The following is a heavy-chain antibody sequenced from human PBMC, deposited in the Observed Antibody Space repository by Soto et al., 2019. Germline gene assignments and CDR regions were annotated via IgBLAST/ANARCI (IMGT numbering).Heavy chain of an antibody. Sequence: QVQLVQSGAEVKKPGSSVKVSCKASGGTFSSYAISWVRQAPGQGLEWMGGIIPIFGTANYAQKFQGRDTITADESTSTAYMELSSLRSEDTAVYYCARVPGNYVYCYYGMDVWGQGTTVTVSS. J-gene: IGHJ6*02. D-gene: IGHD1-7*01. CDR3: ARVPGNYVYCYYGMDV. CDR2: IIPIFGTA. CDR1: GGTFSSYA. V-gene: IGHV1-69*01.